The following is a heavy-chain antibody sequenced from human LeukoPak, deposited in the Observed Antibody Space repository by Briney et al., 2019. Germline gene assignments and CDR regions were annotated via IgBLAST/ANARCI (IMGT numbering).Heavy chain of an antibody. CDR3: ARGGGCTSSSCDFDY. CDR2: ISYSGST. D-gene: IGHD2-8*01. Sequence: SEPLSLPPTSPGGSHSSYFWSWIRQPPREGHEWVGYISYSGSTNYNPSLKSRVTISIDTSKNQFSLKLSSVTAADTAVYYCARGGGCTSSSCDFDYWGQGTLVAVSS. J-gene: IGHJ4*02. CDR1: GGSHSSYF. V-gene: IGHV4-59*01.